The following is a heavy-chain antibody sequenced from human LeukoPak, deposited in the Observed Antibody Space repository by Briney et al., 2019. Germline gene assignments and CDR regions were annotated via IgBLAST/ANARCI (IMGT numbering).Heavy chain of an antibody. D-gene: IGHD3-22*01. Sequence: GGSLRLSCAASGFTFSSYSMNWVRQAPGKGLEWVSSISSSSSYIYYADSVKGRFTISRDNAKNSLYLQMNSLRAEDTAVYYCARKLVYYDSSGYYQPTHYFDYWGQGTLVTVSP. J-gene: IGHJ4*02. CDR2: ISSSSSYI. V-gene: IGHV3-21*01. CDR3: ARKLVYYDSSGYYQPTHYFDY. CDR1: GFTFSSYS.